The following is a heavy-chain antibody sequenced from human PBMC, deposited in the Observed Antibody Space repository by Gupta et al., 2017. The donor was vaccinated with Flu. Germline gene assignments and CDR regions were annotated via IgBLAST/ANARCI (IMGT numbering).Heavy chain of an antibody. CDR3: ARDSKSGGDYNCPEY. D-gene: IGHD2-21*02. V-gene: IGHV3-21*01. CDR2: ISSSSTYM. J-gene: IGHJ4*02. CDR1: EFTFSSYN. Sequence: GKPGGSLRLSCAASEFTFSSYNMNWVRQAPGKGLEWVSSISSSSTYMYYADSVKGRFTISRDNAKNSLYLQMNSLRAEDTAVYYCARDSKSGGDYNCPEYWGQETLVTVSS.